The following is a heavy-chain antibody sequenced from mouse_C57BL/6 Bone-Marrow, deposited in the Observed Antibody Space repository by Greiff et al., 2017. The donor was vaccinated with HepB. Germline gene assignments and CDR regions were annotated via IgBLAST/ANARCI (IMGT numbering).Heavy chain of an antibody. D-gene: IGHD2-14*01. J-gene: IGHJ4*01. V-gene: IGHV1-53*01. Sequence: QVQLQQSGPELVKPGASVKLSCKASGYTFTSYWMHWVKQRPGQGLEWIGNINPSNGGTNYNEKFKSKATLTVDKSSSTAYMQLSSLTSEDSAVYYCAACYGYGYAMDYWGQGTSVTVSS. CDR2: INPSNGGT. CDR1: GYTFTSYW. CDR3: AACYGYGYAMDY.